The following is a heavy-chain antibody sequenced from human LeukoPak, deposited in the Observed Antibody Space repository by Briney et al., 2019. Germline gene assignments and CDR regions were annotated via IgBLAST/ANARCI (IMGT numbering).Heavy chain of an antibody. CDR3: ARDHPGITI. D-gene: IGHD3-10*01. CDR2: ISSSGSTI. CDR1: GFTYSNYA. V-gene: IGHV3-48*04. J-gene: IGHJ4*02. Sequence: AGGSLRLSCVVSGFTYSNYAMNWVRQAPGKGLEWVSYISSSGSTIYYADSVKGRFTISRDNAKNSLYLQMNSLRAEDTAVYYCARDHPGITIWGQGTLVTVSS.